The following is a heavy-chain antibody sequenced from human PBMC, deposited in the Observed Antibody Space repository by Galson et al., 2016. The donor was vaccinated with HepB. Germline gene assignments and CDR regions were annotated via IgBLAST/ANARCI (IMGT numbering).Heavy chain of an antibody. D-gene: IGHD1-26*01. Sequence: SLRLSCAASGFLFNSHAMNWVRQAPGKGLEWVAVISYDGSNEYYADSVKGRFTISRDNSKNTLYLHMNSLRAEDTAVYYCARDRRGGSNPLDYWGQGTLVTVSS. V-gene: IGHV3-30-3*01. CDR1: GFLFNSHA. CDR2: ISYDGSNE. J-gene: IGHJ4*02. CDR3: ARDRRGGSNPLDY.